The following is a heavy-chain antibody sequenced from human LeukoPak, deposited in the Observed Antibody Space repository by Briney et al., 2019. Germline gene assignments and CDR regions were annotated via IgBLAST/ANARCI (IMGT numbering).Heavy chain of an antibody. CDR2: INPNSGDT. Sequence: AASVKVSCKASGYTFTGYYMHWVRQAPGQGLEWTGLINPNSGDTNYAQKFQGRVTMTSDTSISTAYMELSRLRSDDTAVYYCARGLWQQGVFGYWGQGTLVTVSS. CDR1: GYTFTGYY. D-gene: IGHD6-13*01. J-gene: IGHJ4*02. V-gene: IGHV1-2*06. CDR3: ARGLWQQGVFGY.